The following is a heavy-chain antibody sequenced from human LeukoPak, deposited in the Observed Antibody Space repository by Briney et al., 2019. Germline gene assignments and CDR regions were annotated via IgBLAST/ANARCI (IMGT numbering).Heavy chain of an antibody. D-gene: IGHD5-12*01. CDR3: AHSGYDITTVDY. CDR1: GFTFSSYG. CDR2: ISYDGSNK. Sequence: GGSLRLSCAASGFTFSSYGMHWVRQAPGKGLEWVAVISYDGSNKYYADSVKGRFTISRDNSENTLYLQMNSLRAEDTAVYYCAHSGYDITTVDYWGQGTLVTVSS. J-gene: IGHJ4*02. V-gene: IGHV3-30*03.